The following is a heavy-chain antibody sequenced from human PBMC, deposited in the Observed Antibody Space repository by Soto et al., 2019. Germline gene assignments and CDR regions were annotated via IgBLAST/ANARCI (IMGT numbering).Heavy chain of an antibody. Sequence: QLQLQESGPGLVKPSETLSLTCTVSGGSISSSSYYWGWIRQPPGKGLEWIGSIYYSGSTYYNPSLKRRVTISVDTSKNQFSLKLSSVTAADTAVYYCARHIRPPDAFDIWGQGTMVTVSS. D-gene: IGHD2-21*01. CDR2: IYYSGST. V-gene: IGHV4-39*01. CDR1: GGSISSSSYY. J-gene: IGHJ3*02. CDR3: ARHIRPPDAFDI.